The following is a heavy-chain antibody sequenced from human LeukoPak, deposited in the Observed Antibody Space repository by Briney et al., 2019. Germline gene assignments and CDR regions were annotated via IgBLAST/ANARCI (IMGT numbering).Heavy chain of an antibody. D-gene: IGHD3-22*01. CDR3: ARPYYYDSRIDP. V-gene: IGHV4-30-4*01. J-gene: IGHJ5*02. CDR2: TYYSGST. Sequence: SETLSLTCTVSGGSISSGDYYWSWIRQPPGKGLEWIGYTYYSGSTYYNPSLKNRVSISVDTSKNQFSLNLSSVTAADTAVNYCARPYYYDSRIDPWGQGTLVTVSS. CDR1: GGSISSGDYY.